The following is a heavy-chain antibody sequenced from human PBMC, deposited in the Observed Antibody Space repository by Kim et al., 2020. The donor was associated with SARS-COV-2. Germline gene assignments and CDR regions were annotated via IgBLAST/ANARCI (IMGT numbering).Heavy chain of an antibody. Sequence: GGSLRLSCAASGFTFSSYWMSWVRQAPGKGLEWVANIKQDGSEKYYVDAVKGRFTISRDNAKNSLYLQMNSLRAEDTAGYYCARDTGYYYDSSGYPYYFDYWGQGNLVTVSS. D-gene: IGHD3-22*01. CDR1: GFTFSSYW. J-gene: IGHJ4*02. CDR2: IKQDGSEK. CDR3: ARDTGYYYDSSGYPYYFDY. V-gene: IGHV3-7*01.